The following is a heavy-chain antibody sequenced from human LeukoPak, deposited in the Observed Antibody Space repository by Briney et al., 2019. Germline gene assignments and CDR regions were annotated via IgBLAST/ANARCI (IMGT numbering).Heavy chain of an antibody. CDR2: ISGSGGST. V-gene: IGHV3-23*01. J-gene: IGHJ4*02. CDR3: AKAGFSGSYFDY. CDR1: GFTFSSYA. D-gene: IGHD1-26*01. Sequence: PGGSLRLSCAASGFTFSSYAMSWVRQAPGKGLEWVSAISGSGGSTYYADSVRGRFTISRDNSKNTLYLQMNSLRAEDTAVYYCAKAGFSGSYFDYWGQGTLVTVSS.